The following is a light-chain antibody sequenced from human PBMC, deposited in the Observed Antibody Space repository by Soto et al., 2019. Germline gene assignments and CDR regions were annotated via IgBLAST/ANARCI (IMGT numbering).Light chain of an antibody. Sequence: EIVLTQSTGTLSLSPGERATLSCRASQSVSSSFLAWYQQKVGQAPRLLIYGASSRATGIPDRFSGSGSGTDFTLTISRLEPEDFAVYYCQQYGSSPSFGGGTKVDVK. CDR1: QSVSSSF. V-gene: IGKV3-20*01. J-gene: IGKJ4*01. CDR3: QQYGSSPS. CDR2: GAS.